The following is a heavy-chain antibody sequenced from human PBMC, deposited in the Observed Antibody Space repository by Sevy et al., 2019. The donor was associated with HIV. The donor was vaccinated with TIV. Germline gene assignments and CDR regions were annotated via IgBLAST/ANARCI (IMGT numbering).Heavy chain of an antibody. CDR3: ARTQFLGSSVTAAPDF. J-gene: IGHJ4*02. CDR2: INPSGGST. V-gene: IGHV1-46*01. CDR1: GYTLTRSY. D-gene: IGHD6-13*01. Sequence: ASVKVSCKASGYTLTRSYIHWVRQAPEQGLEWMGLINPSGGSTSYAQKFQGRVNMTRDTSTSTVHMELSSLRSADTAVYYCARTQFLGSSVTAAPDFWGQGTLVTVSS.